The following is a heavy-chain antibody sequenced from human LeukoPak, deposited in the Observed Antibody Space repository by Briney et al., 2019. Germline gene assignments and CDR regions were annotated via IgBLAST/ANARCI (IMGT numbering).Heavy chain of an antibody. CDR3: AREIGGYSSYDVTTYFDY. D-gene: IGHD5-12*01. J-gene: IGHJ4*02. Sequence: GGSLRLSCAASGFTFSSYWMSWVRQAPGKGLEWVANIKQDGSEKYYVDSVKGRFTISRDNAKNSLYLQMNSLRAEDTAVYYCAREIGGYSSYDVTTYFDYWGQGTLVTVSS. CDR2: IKQDGSEK. V-gene: IGHV3-7*01. CDR1: GFTFSSYW.